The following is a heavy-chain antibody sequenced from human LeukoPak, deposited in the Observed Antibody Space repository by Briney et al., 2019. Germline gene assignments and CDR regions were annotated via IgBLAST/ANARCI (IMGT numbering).Heavy chain of an antibody. CDR2: IYYTGTT. Sequence: PSETPPLTCIVSGGSIGSYYWSWIRQPPGKGLEWIGYIYYTGTTGYNPSLKSRVTISIDTSKNQFSLKLSSVTAADAAVYYCASLNGSGYYFDYWGQGTLVIVSS. CDR3: ASLNGSGYYFDY. V-gene: IGHV4-59*08. CDR1: GGSIGSYY. J-gene: IGHJ4*02. D-gene: IGHD3-3*01.